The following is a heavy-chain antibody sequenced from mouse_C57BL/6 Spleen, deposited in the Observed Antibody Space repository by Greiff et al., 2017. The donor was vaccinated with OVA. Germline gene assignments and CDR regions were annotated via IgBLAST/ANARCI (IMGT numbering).Heavy chain of an antibody. CDR1: GYTFTSYW. J-gene: IGHJ2*01. V-gene: IGHV1-72*01. CDR2: IDPNSGGT. CDR3: AREKSDLGY. Sequence: QVHVKQPGAELVKPGASVKLSCKASGYTFTSYWMHWVKQRPGRGLEWIGVIDPNSGGTKYNEKFKSKATLTVDKPSSTAYMQLRSLTSEDSAVYDCAREKSDLGYWGQGTTLTVAS.